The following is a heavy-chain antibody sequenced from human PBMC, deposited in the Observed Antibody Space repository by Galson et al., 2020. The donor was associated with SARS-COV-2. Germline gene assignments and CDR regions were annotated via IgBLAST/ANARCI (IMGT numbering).Heavy chain of an antibody. CDR1: GFTFSSYD. Sequence: GESLTLTCAASGFTFSSYDISWVRHAPGKGLEWVSLITGNGGRTFYADSVKDRFTISRDNSNNMLHLQMNSLRAEDTAVYYCAQDSGGIDYWGQGTRVTLSS. CDR3: AQDSGGIDY. CDR2: ITGNGGRT. V-gene: IGHV3-23*01. J-gene: IGHJ4*02. D-gene: IGHD2-15*01.